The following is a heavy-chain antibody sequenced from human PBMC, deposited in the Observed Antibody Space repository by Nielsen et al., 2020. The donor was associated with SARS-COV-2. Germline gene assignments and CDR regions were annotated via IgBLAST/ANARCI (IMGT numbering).Heavy chain of an antibody. D-gene: IGHD1-26*01. J-gene: IGHJ4*02. Sequence: ASVKASCKASGYTFTGYYMHWVRQAPGQGLEWMGWINPNSGGTNYAQKFQGRVTMTRDTSISTAYMELSSLRSEDTAVYYCARVRFLSAGAMWYWGQGTLVTVSS. V-gene: IGHV1-2*02. CDR1: GYTFTGYY. CDR3: ARVRFLSAGAMWY. CDR2: INPNSGGT.